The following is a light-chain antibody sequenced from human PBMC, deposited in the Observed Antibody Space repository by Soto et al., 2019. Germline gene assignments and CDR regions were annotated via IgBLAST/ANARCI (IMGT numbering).Light chain of an antibody. CDR1: QSVGSL. J-gene: IGKJ1*01. CDR2: DAS. CDR3: QQRTNWLWT. V-gene: IGKV3-11*01. Sequence: EIVLTQSPATLSLSPGERAILSCRASQSVGSLLAWYQHNPGQAPRLLIFDASYRAAGISARFRGSGSGTDFTLTIDSLEPEDFAVYYCQQRTNWLWTFGPGTKVDIK.